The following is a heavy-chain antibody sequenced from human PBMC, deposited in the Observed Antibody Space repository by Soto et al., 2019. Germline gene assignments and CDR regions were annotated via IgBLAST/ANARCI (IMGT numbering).Heavy chain of an antibody. CDR3: ARDWYNFASGGARGGHWYFDL. CDR1: PFPFSNYC. Sequence: PGGSLRLSCAASPFPFSNYCMHCVRQPPRKGLVSFSRINYDGVNTRYADSVNGRFTISRDNAKNTLYLHLNSLKVDDAAVYYCARDWYNFASGGARGGHWYFDLWGRGTLVTVSS. D-gene: IGHD1-20*01. CDR2: INYDGVNT. V-gene: IGHV3-74*01. J-gene: IGHJ2*01.